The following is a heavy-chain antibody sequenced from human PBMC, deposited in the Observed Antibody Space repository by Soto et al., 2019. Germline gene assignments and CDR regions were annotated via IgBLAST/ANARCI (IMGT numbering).Heavy chain of an antibody. CDR2: LSYDGSDK. J-gene: IGHJ4*02. Sequence: QVQLVESGGGVVQPGRSLRLSCAASGFTFSRYGMHWVRQAPGKGLEWVAVLSYDGSDKNYADSVKGRFTISRDNSKNTLYLQMNSLTAEDTAVYYCAKCLGSSTWYPYDYWGQGTLVTVSS. V-gene: IGHV3-30*18. CDR1: GFTFSRYG. CDR3: AKCLGSSTWYPYDY. D-gene: IGHD6-13*01.